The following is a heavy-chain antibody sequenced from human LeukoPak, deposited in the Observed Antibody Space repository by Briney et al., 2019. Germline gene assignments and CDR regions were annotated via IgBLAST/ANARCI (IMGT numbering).Heavy chain of an antibody. Sequence: GGSLRLSCAASAFTFNTYWMHWVRQVPGRGLEWVSAISGSGGSTYYADSVKGRFTISRDNSKNTLYLQMNSLRAEDTAVHYCARTPGAEGELPMYYFDYWGQGTLVTVSS. CDR3: ARTPGAEGELPMYYFDY. V-gene: IGHV3-23*01. J-gene: IGHJ4*02. CDR2: ISGSGGST. CDR1: AFTFNTYW. D-gene: IGHD1-26*01.